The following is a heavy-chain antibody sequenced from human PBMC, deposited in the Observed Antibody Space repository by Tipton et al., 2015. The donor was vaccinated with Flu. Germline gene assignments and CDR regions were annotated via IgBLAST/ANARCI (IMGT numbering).Heavy chain of an antibody. CDR1: GYTFTSYG. D-gene: IGHD2-15*01. J-gene: IGHJ4*02. Sequence: QLVQSGAEVKKPGASVKVSCKASGYTFTSYGISWVRQAPGQGLEWMGWISAYNGNTNYAQKLQGRVTMTTDTSTSTAYMELRSLRSDDTAVYYCARGSDWPYCSGGSCYPNNFDYWGQGTLVTVSS. V-gene: IGHV1-18*01. CDR2: ISAYNGNT. CDR3: ARGSDWPYCSGGSCYPNNFDY.